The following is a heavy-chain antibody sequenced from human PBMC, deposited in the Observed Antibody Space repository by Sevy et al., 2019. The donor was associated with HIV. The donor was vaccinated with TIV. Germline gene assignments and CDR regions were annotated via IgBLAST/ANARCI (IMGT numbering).Heavy chain of an antibody. CDR2: FDTEDGET. J-gene: IGHJ4*02. CDR1: GYTFTELS. D-gene: IGHD4-17*01. Sequence: ASVKVSCKVSGYTFTELSMHWVRQAPGKGLEWMGSFDTEDGETLYAQKFQGRVTMTEDTSTDTAYMELSSLRSEDTAVYYCATNTDYGDSDYWGQGTLVTVSS. CDR3: ATNTDYGDSDY. V-gene: IGHV1-24*01.